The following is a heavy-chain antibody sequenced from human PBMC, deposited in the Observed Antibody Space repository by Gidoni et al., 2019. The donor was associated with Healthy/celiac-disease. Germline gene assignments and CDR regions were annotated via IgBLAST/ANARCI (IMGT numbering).Heavy chain of an antibody. CDR2: IYYSGST. Sequence: QPSETLSLTCTVSGGSISSSYWSWLRQPPGKGLEWIGYIYYSGSTTYNPSLKSRVTISVDTSKNQFSLKLSSVTAADTDVYYCARDGGDSYGYLYYGMDVGGQGTTVTGSS. V-gene: IGHV4-59*01. CDR3: ARDGGDSYGYLYYGMDV. J-gene: IGHJ6*02. CDR1: GGSISSSY. D-gene: IGHD5-18*01.